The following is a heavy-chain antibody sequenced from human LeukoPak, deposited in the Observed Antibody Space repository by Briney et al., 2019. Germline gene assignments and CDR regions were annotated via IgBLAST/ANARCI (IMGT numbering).Heavy chain of an antibody. Sequence: GGSLRLSCEASGFTFSSYSMNWVRQAPGKGLEWVSYISSGSTTIYYADAVKGRFTISRDNTKNSLFLQMNSLRAEDTAVYYCARVPGSSGWNYYFDYWGQGTLVTVSS. D-gene: IGHD6-19*01. V-gene: IGHV3-48*04. J-gene: IGHJ4*02. CDR1: GFTFSSYS. CDR2: ISSGSTTI. CDR3: ARVPGSSGWNYYFDY.